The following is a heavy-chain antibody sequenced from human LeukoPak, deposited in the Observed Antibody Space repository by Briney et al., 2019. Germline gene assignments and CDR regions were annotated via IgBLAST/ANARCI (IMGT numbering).Heavy chain of an antibody. Sequence: SETLSLTCTVSGGSISSYYWSWIRQPAGGGGEWIGRIYTRWSTNYKPSLRRLVTMSTATSTNQFSLKLSSVTAPHTAVYYCARLYLPATRFDYSGQGTLVTVSS. CDR3: ARLYLPATRFDY. J-gene: IGHJ4*02. V-gene: IGHV4-4*07. CDR1: GGSISSYY. CDR2: IYTRWST. D-gene: IGHD5-24*01.